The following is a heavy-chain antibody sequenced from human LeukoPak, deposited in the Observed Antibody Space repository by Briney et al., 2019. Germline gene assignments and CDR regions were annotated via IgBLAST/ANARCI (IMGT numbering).Heavy chain of an antibody. J-gene: IGHJ4*02. Sequence: ASVNVSCKASGYTFTTYYMHWVRQAPGQGLVLMGLINPSGGGTRYAQKFRGRVTMTGDTSTSTVYMKLSSLRSEATAVYYCASGYKTVSVFDHWGQGTLVTVSS. CDR3: ASGYKTVSVFDH. CDR1: GYTFTTYY. CDR2: INPSGGGT. V-gene: IGHV1-46*01. D-gene: IGHD5-24*01.